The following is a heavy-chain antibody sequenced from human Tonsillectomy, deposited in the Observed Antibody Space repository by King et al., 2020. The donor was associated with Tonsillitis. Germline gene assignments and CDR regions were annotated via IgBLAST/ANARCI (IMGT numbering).Heavy chain of an antibody. J-gene: IGHJ4*02. D-gene: IGHD2-2*01. CDR3: AKDVDVVPAAMNDYFDY. CDR2: LSGSGGST. CDR1: GFTFSSYA. Sequence: VQLVESGGGLVRPGGSLRLSCAASGFTFSSYAMSWVRQAPGKGLEWVSGLSGSGGSTFYADSLKGRFTISRDNSKNLLFLQMNSLRAEDAAVYYCAKDVDVVPAAMNDYFDYWGQGTLVTVSS. V-gene: IGHV3-23*04.